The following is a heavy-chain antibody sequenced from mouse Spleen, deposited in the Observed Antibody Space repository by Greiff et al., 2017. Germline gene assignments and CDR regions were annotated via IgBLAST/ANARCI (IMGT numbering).Heavy chain of an antibody. J-gene: IGHJ2*01. Sequence: QVQLQQSGAELVRPGASVKLSCKASGYTFTDYYINWVKQRPGQGLEWIARIYPGSGNTYYNEKFKGKATLTAEKSSSTAYMQLSSLTSEDSAVYFCAREGSNWDGFDYWGQGTTLTVSS. V-gene: IGHV1-76*01. CDR2: IYPGSGNT. D-gene: IGHD4-1*01. CDR3: AREGSNWDGFDY. CDR1: GYTFTDYY.